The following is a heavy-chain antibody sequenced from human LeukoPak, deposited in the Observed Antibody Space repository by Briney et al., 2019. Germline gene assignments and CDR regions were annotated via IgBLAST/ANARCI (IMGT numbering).Heavy chain of an antibody. V-gene: IGHV1-18*01. CDR3: ARSGRGTYYYFDL. J-gene: IGHJ4*02. Sequence: ASVKVSCKASTYTFTRHGISWVRQAPGQGLEWMGWISGYNGNTNYAQKFLGRVSMTADTATSTAYMELRSLTSDDTAMYYCARSGRGTYYYFDLWGQGTLITVSS. CDR1: TYTFTRHG. D-gene: IGHD5-12*01. CDR2: ISGYNGNT.